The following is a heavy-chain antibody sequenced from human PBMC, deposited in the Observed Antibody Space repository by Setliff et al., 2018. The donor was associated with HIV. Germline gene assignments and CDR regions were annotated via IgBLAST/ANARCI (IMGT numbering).Heavy chain of an antibody. Sequence: SETLSLTCNVSGASTNAYFLSWVRHPAGKGLEWIGHIYTSGITNHNPSLKSRVTMSLDTSKNQFSLKPSSVTAADTAVYYCAREGTYSGTYWVRRVASFDIWGQGTMVTVSS. J-gene: IGHJ3*02. CDR2: IYTSGIT. CDR3: AREGTYSGTYWVRRVASFDI. D-gene: IGHD1-26*01. CDR1: GASTNAYF. V-gene: IGHV4-4*07.